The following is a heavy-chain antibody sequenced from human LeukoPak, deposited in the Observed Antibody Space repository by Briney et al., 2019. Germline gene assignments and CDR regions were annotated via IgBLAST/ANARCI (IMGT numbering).Heavy chain of an antibody. CDR3: VRNGGQIVVVPASRYYYYYYYMDV. CDR1: GFTFSSYA. CDR2: ISGSGGST. J-gene: IGHJ6*03. Sequence: GGSLRLSCAASGFTFSSYAMSWVRQAPGKGLEWVSAISGSGGSTYYADSVKGRFTISRDNSKNTLYLQMNSLRAEDTAVYYCVRNGGQIVVVPASRYYYYYYYMDVWGKGTTVTVSS. V-gene: IGHV3-23*01. D-gene: IGHD2-2*01.